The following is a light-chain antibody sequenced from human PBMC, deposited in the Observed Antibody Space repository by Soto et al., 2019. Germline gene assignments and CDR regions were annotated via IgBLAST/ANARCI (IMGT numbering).Light chain of an antibody. J-gene: IGKJ4*01. CDR3: QQYGASPTLT. Sequence: EIVLTQSPGTLSLSPGEGATLSCRASQSISGTYLAWYQQKSGQPPRLLIFGVSNRAAGIPHRFSGSGSVTDFTLTISRLEPEDLAVDYCQQYGASPTLTFGGRNKVEI. CDR1: QSISGTY. V-gene: IGKV3-20*01. CDR2: GVS.